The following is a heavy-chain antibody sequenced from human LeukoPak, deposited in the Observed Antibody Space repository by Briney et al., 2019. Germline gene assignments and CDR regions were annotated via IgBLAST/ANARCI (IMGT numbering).Heavy chain of an antibody. Sequence: GGSLRLSCAVSGFTFSSYAMHWVRQAPGKGLEWVAVISYDGSNKYYADSVKGRFTISRDNSKNTLYLQMNSLRAEDTAVYYCAREVGVDIVVVVTSPAFDYWGQGTLVTVSS. CDR1: GFTFSSYA. V-gene: IGHV3-30*04. D-gene: IGHD2-15*01. J-gene: IGHJ4*02. CDR3: AREVGVDIVVVVTSPAFDY. CDR2: ISYDGSNK.